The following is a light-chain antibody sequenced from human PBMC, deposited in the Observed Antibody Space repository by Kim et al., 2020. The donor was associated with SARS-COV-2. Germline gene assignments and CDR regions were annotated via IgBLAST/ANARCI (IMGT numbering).Light chain of an antibody. CDR1: QGISNY. V-gene: IGKV1-9*01. CDR2: AAS. CDR3: HEFHSYPTYPYT. J-gene: IGKJ2*01. Sequence: DIQLTQSPSFLSASVGDRVTITCRARQGISNYLAWYQQKPGKAPKLLIYAASTLQSGVPSRFSGSGSGTEFTLTINTLKPEDVATYYCHEFHSYPTYPYTFGQGTKLEI.